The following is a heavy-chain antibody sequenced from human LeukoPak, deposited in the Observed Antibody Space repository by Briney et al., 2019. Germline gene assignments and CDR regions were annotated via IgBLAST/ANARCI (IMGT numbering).Heavy chain of an antibody. CDR2: ISAYNGNT. V-gene: IGHV1-18*01. D-gene: IGHD2-15*01. CDR1: GHTFTSYG. J-gene: IGHJ5*02. Sequence: ASVKVSCKASGHTFTSYGISWVRQAPGQGLEWMGWISAYNGNTKYAQKVLGRVTMTTDTSTSTAYMELRSLRSDDTAVYYCARGGLVVVVAATPSTTPGLLHWLDPWGQGTLVSVSS. CDR3: ARGGLVVVVAATPSTTPGLLHWLDP.